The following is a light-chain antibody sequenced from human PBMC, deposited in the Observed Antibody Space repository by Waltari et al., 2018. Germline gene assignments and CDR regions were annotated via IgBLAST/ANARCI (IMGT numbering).Light chain of an antibody. J-gene: IGKJ2*03. CDR1: ENVNNY. V-gene: IGKV1-39*01. CDR2: KAS. CDR3: QHNYGTPYS. Sequence: DILMTQYPSSLSASVGDRVTITCRASENVNNYLNWYQQKPGKAPKLLIYKASTLQSGVPSRFSGSGSGTDYTFTISSLQSEDVATYYCQHNYGTPYSFGQGTKVEIK.